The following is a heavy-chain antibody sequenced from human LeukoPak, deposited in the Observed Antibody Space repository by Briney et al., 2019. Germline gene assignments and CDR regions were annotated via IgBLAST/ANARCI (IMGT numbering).Heavy chain of an antibody. V-gene: IGHV3-48*04. Sequence: GGSLRLSCAASGFTFSSYAMNWVRQAPGKGLEWVSYISSSSSTIYYADSVKGRFTISRDNAKNSLYLQMNSLRAEDTAVYYCATGDSSGYYEIDYWGQGTLDTVSS. CDR3: ATGDSSGYYEIDY. CDR2: ISSSSSTI. CDR1: GFTFSSYA. D-gene: IGHD3-22*01. J-gene: IGHJ4*02.